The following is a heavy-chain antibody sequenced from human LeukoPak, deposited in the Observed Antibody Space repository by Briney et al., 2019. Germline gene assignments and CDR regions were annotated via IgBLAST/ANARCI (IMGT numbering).Heavy chain of an antibody. D-gene: IGHD3-22*01. V-gene: IGHV4-30-4*08. CDR1: GGSISSDDYY. Sequence: SETLSLTCTVSGGSISSDDYYWSWIRQPPGKGLEWIGYIYYSGSTDYNPSLKSRVTISVDRSKNQFSLKLSSVTAADTAVYYCAGGGYYDSSGYTWGQGTMVTVSS. CDR3: AGGGYYDSSGYT. J-gene: IGHJ3*01. CDR2: IYYSGST.